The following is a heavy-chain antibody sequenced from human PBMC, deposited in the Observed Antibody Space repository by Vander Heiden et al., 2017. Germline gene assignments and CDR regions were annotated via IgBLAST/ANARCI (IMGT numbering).Heavy chain of an antibody. CDR1: GFTFSRYS. V-gene: IGHV3-21*01. CDR2: ISSSSSYI. Sequence: EVQLVESGGGLVKPGGSLRLSCAASGFTFSRYSMNWVRQAPGKGLEWVSSISSSSSYIYYADSVKGRFTISRDNAKNSLYLQMNSLRAEDTAVYYCARAGGDGYNLYGYWGQGTLVTVSS. D-gene: IGHD5-12*01. CDR3: ARAGGDGYNLYGY. J-gene: IGHJ4*02.